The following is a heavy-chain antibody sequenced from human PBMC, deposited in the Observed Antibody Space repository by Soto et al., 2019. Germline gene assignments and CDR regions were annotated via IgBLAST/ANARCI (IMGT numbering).Heavy chain of an antibody. CDR3: VGYCSGGSCYSFDS. CDR1: GFTFSTYA. D-gene: IGHD2-15*01. J-gene: IGHJ4*02. CDR2: ISKDGSNK. Sequence: GGSLRLSCAASGFTFSTYAMHWVRHAPGKGLEWVAVISKDGSNKYYADSVKGRFTISRDNSKNTLYLQMNTLRTEDTAVYYCVGYCSGGSCYSFDSWGQGTLVTVSS. V-gene: IGHV3-30-3*01.